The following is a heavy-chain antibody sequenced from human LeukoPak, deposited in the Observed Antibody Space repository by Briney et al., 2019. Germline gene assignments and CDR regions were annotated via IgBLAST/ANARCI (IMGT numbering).Heavy chain of an antibody. CDR1: GFTFSRSS. CDR2: ISSSSSYI. Sequence: GGSLRLSCAASGFTFSRSSMNWVRQAPGKGLEWVSSISSSSSYIYFADSVKGRFTMSRDNAKNSVYLQMSSLRAEDTAVYYCARGGYSSTLYGRYQHWGQGTLVTVSP. V-gene: IGHV3-21*01. CDR3: ARGGYSSTLYGRYQH. J-gene: IGHJ1*01. D-gene: IGHD6-13*01.